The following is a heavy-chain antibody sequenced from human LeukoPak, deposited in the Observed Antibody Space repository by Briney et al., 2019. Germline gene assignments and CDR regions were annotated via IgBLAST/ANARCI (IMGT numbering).Heavy chain of an antibody. CDR3: ARVYYYDSSGYGY. CDR1: GYTFTGYY. V-gene: IGHV1-2*02. CDR2: INPNKCGT. Sequence: SVKVSCKASGYTFTGYYMHWVRQAPGQGLEWMGWINPNKCGTNYAQTFQGRVTMTRDTSISTAYMELSRLRSDDTAVYYCARVYYYDSSGYGYWGQGTLATVSS. D-gene: IGHD3-22*01. J-gene: IGHJ4*02.